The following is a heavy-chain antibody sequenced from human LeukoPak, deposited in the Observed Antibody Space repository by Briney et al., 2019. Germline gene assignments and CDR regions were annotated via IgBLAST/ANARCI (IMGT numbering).Heavy chain of an antibody. CDR2: INPNSGGT. D-gene: IGHD6-13*01. J-gene: IGHJ4*02. CDR1: XXTFTGXY. CDR3: ARSYSSSWYYFDY. V-gene: IGHV1-2*06. Sequence: SXXTFTGXYMXXVRQAPGQGLEWMGRINPNSGGTNYAQKFQGRVTMTRDTSISTAYMELSRLRSDDTAVYYCARSYSSSWYYFDYWGQGTLVTVSS.